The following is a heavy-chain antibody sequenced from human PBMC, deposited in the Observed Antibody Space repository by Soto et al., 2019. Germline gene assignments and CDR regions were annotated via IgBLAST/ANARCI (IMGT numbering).Heavy chain of an antibody. CDR1: GFPFSAYG. CDR2: IYYDGNNK. CDR3: ARVGGTVTSDY. Sequence: QVHLVESGGGVAQPGRSLRLSCAASGFPFSAYGMHWVRQAPGKGLEWLAMIYYDGNNKYYAPSVEGRFTISRDNSKNTLYLQMNSLRVEDTAVYYCARVGGTVTSDYWGQGTLVIVSS. J-gene: IGHJ4*02. D-gene: IGHD4-17*01. V-gene: IGHV3-33*01.